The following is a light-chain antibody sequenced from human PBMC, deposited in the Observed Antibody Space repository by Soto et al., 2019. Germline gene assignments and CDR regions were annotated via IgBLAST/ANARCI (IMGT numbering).Light chain of an antibody. CDR1: QGIGSD. CDR2: DAS. J-gene: IGKJ1*01. CDR3: LQHNTFPRT. V-gene: IGKV1-17*01. Sequence: DIQMTQSPSSLSASVGDRVTITCRSSQGIGSDLGWYQQKPGKAPKRLIYDASSLQSGVPSRFSCSGSGTDLTLTISSLQPEEFATCDCLQHNTFPRTFGQGIKVE.